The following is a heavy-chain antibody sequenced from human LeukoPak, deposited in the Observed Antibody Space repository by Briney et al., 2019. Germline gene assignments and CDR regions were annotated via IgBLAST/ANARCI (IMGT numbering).Heavy chain of an antibody. J-gene: IGHJ4*02. V-gene: IGHV1-8*03. Sequence: ASVKVSCKASGYTFTSNDINWVRQAPGQGLEWVGWVNPNSGNTGYAQKFQGRVTITRNTSRGTAYMELSSLRSEDTAVYCCARIGGSSFYYFDYWGQGTLATVSS. D-gene: IGHD2-2*01. CDR2: VNPNSGNT. CDR1: GYTFTSND. CDR3: ARIGGSSFYYFDY.